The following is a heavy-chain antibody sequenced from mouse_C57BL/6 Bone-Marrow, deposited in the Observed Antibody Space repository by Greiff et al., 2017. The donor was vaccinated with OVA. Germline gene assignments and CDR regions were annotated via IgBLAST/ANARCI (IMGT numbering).Heavy chain of an antibody. V-gene: IGHV5-16*01. CDR1: GFTFSDYY. D-gene: IGHD2-4*01. J-gene: IGHJ1*03. CDR2: INYDGSST. Sequence: DVHLVESEGGLVQPGSSMKLSCTASGFTFSDYYMAWVRQVPEKGLEWVANINYDGSSTYYLDSLKSRFIISRDNAKNNLYLQMSSLKSEDTATYYCARAPYDYDYFDVWGTGTTVTVSS. CDR3: ARAPYDYDYFDV.